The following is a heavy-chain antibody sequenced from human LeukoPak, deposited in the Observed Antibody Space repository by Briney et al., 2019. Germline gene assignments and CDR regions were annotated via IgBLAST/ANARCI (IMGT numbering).Heavy chain of an antibody. D-gene: IGHD6-13*01. CDR3: TRDSAAWVGVNYMDV. Sequence: GGSLRLSCTASGFIFGDYAMSWVRQAPGKGLEWVGFIRSKAYGGTTEYAASVKGRFTISRDDSKSIAYLQMNSLKTEDTAVYYCTRDSAAWVGVNYMDVWGKGTMVTISS. CDR2: IRSKAYGGTT. J-gene: IGHJ6*03. CDR1: GFIFGDYA. V-gene: IGHV3-49*04.